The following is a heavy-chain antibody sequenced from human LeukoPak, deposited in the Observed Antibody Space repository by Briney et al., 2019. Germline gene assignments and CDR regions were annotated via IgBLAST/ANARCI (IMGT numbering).Heavy chain of an antibody. CDR2: INTNTGNP. D-gene: IGHD1-26*01. J-gene: IGHJ3*02. CDR3: ARGMWDPPPPTFDI. CDR1: GGTFSTYA. Sequence: ASVKVSCKASGGTFSTYAMNWVRQAPGQGLEWMGWINTNTGNPTYAQGFTGRFVFSLDTSVSKAFLQISSLKAEDTAVYYCARGMWDPPPPTFDIWGQGTMVTVSS. V-gene: IGHV7-4-1*02.